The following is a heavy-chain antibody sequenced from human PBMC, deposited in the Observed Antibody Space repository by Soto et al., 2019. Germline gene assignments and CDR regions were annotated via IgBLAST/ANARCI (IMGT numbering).Heavy chain of an antibody. D-gene: IGHD6-19*01. Sequence: VKVSCKASGYTFTSYGISWVRQAPGQGLEWMGWISAYNGNTNYAQKLQGRVTMTTDTSTSTAYMELRSLRSDDTAVYYCARDLRGQWLVTFDYWGQGTLVTVSS. CDR1: GYTFTSYG. CDR2: ISAYNGNT. J-gene: IGHJ4*02. V-gene: IGHV1-18*01. CDR3: ARDLRGQWLVTFDY.